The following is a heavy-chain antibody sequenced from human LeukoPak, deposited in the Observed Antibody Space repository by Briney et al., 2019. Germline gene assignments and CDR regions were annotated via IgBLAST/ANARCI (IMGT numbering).Heavy chain of an antibody. CDR3: ARAATTVTQWDY. CDR1: GFTLSDHY. J-gene: IGHJ4*02. V-gene: IGHV3-53*01. Sequence: PGGSLRLSCAAPGFTLSDHYMGWVRQAPGKGLEWVSAIYSGGTTYYADSVRDRFTISRDNSQNTVYLQMNSLRAEDTAVYYCARAATTVTQWDYWGQGTLVTVSS. CDR2: IYSGGTT. D-gene: IGHD1-26*01.